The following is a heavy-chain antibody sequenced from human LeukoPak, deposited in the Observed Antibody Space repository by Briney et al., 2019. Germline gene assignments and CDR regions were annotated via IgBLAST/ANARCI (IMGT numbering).Heavy chain of an antibody. Sequence: GGSLGLSCAASGFTVSSNYMSWVRQAPGKGLEWVSVIYSGGSTYYADSVKGRFTISRDNSKNTLYLQMNSLRAEDTAVYYCARDRQQLALDYWGQGTLVTVSS. V-gene: IGHV3-53*01. D-gene: IGHD6-13*01. J-gene: IGHJ4*02. CDR1: GFTVSSNY. CDR3: ARDRQQLALDY. CDR2: IYSGGST.